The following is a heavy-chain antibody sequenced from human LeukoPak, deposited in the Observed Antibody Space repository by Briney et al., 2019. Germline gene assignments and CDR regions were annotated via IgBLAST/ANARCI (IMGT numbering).Heavy chain of an antibody. V-gene: IGHV4-59*01. CDR2: IYYSGST. D-gene: IGHD1-26*01. Sequence: SETLSLTCTVSGGPISSYYWSWIRQPPGKGLEWIGYIYYSGSTNCNPSLKSRVTISVDTSKNQFSLKLSSVTAADTAVYYCARRKVGTTSLDYWGQGTLVTVST. CDR3: ARRKVGTTSLDY. J-gene: IGHJ4*02. CDR1: GGPISSYY.